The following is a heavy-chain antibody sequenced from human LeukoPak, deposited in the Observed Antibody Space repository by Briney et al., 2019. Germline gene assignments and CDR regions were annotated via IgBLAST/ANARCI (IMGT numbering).Heavy chain of an antibody. D-gene: IGHD3-22*01. CDR3: ARDDKSVPAYYYDSSGGDY. CDR1: GYTFTDYY. J-gene: IGHJ4*02. V-gene: IGHV1-2*06. Sequence: ASVKVSCKASGYTFTDYYMHWVRQAPGQGLEWRGRINPNSGDTNYAQKFQGRVTMTRDTSISTAYMELSRLRSDDTAVYYCARDDKSVPAYYYDSSGGDYWGQETLVTVSS. CDR2: INPNSGDT.